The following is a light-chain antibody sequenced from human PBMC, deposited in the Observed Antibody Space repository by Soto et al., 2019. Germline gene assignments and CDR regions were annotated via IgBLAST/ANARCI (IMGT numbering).Light chain of an antibody. CDR3: QQYGSSRA. CDR1: QSVSSSY. J-gene: IGKJ3*01. CDR2: GAS. V-gene: IGKV3-20*01. Sequence: EIVLTQSPGTLSLSPGERVTLSCRASQSVSSSYLAWYQQKPGQAPRLLIYGASSRATGIPDRFSGSGSGTDFTLTISRLEPEDFAVYYCQQYGSSRAFGPGTKVD.